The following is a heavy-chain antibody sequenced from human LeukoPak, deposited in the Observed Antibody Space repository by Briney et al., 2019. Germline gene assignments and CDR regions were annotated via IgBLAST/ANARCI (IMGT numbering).Heavy chain of an antibody. CDR2: INPNSGGT. CDR3: ARRQGTTLNFDY. CDR1: GYTFTGYY. Sequence: GASVKVSCKASGYTFTGYYMHWVRQAPGQGLEWMGWINPNSGGTNYAQDFHGRVTMTRDTSISTAYMELSRLRSDDTAVYYCARRQGTTLNFDYWGQGTLVTVSS. J-gene: IGHJ4*02. V-gene: IGHV1-2*02. D-gene: IGHD1-1*01.